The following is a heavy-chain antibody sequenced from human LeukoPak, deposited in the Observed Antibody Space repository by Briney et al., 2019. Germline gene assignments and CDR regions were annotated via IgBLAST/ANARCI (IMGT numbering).Heavy chain of an antibody. CDR2: INHSGST. Sequence: SETLSLTCAVYGGSFSGYYWSWIRQPPGKGLEWIGEINHSGSTNYNASLKSRVTISVDTSKNQFSLNLSSVTAADTAVYYCARDLYGSGSPSDYWGQGTLVTVSS. D-gene: IGHD3-10*01. CDR1: GGSFSGYY. J-gene: IGHJ4*02. V-gene: IGHV4-34*01. CDR3: ARDLYGSGSPSDY.